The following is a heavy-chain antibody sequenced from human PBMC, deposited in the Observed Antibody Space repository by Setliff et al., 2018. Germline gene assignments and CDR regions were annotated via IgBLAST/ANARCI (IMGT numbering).Heavy chain of an antibody. J-gene: IGHJ4*02. CDR2: ISGRGSSI. V-gene: IGHV3-11*04. CDR1: GFNTSDYY. Sequence: PGGSLRLSCAASGFNTSDYYMSWIRQAPGKGLEWVSYISGRGSSINYADSVKGRFTISRDNAKNSLYLQMNSLRADDTAVYYCARDGGGSGSYYTPPDYWGQGTLVTVSS. CDR3: ARDGGGSGSYYTPPDY. D-gene: IGHD3-10*01.